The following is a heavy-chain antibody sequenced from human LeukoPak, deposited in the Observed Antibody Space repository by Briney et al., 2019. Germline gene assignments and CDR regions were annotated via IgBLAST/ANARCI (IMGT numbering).Heavy chain of an antibody. CDR3: ARDGGQLVWDY. J-gene: IGHJ4*02. Sequence: GGSLRLSCAASGFTFSSYSMNWVRQAPGKGLEWVSSISSSSSYVYYTDSVKGRFTISRDNAKNSLYLQMNSLRAEDTAVYYCARDGGQLVWDYWGQGTLVTVSS. D-gene: IGHD6-13*01. V-gene: IGHV3-21*01. CDR2: ISSSSSYV. CDR1: GFTFSSYS.